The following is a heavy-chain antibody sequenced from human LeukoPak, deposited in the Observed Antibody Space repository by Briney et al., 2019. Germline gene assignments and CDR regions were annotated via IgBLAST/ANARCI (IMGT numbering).Heavy chain of an antibody. J-gene: IGHJ1*01. Sequence: SETLSLTCAVNGGSSSVYFCSWIRQSPGKGLEWIGEINGGGKTDYNPSLKSRVSMSVDTSKNQFSLRLTSVTAADTAVYYCARLGLYDSSGYYYVWGQGTLVTVSS. CDR3: ARLGLYDSSGYYYV. CDR2: INGGGKT. V-gene: IGHV4-34*10. CDR1: GGSSSVYF. D-gene: IGHD3-22*01.